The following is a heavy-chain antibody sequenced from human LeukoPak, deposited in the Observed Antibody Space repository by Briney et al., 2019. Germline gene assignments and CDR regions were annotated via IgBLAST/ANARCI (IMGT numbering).Heavy chain of an antibody. CDR2: IIPIFGTA. CDR1: GGTFSSYA. D-gene: IGHD1-1*01. J-gene: IGHJ4*02. CDR3: ATAVHRVLGLFDY. Sequence: SVKVSCKASGGTFSSYAISWVRQAPGQGLEWMGGIIPIFGTANYAQKFQGRVTITTDESTSTAYMELSSLRSDDTAVYCCATAVHRVLGLFDYWGQGTLVTVSS. V-gene: IGHV1-69*05.